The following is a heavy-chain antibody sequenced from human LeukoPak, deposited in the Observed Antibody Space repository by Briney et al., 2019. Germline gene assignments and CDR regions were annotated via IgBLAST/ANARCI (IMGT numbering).Heavy chain of an antibody. V-gene: IGHV3-74*01. Sequence: GGSLRLSCAASGFTFSSYWMHWVRQPPGKGLVWVSRINRDGSSTSYADSVKGRSTISRANAKNTLYLQINSLRGEDTAVYSCARRYCSGDSCYSSSDYWGQGTLVTVSS. CDR2: INRDGSST. J-gene: IGHJ4*02. CDR1: GFTFSSYW. D-gene: IGHD2-15*01. CDR3: ARRYCSGDSCYSSSDY.